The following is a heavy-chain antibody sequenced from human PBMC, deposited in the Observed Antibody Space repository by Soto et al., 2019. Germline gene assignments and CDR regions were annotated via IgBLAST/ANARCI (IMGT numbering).Heavy chain of an antibody. D-gene: IGHD1-7*01. J-gene: IGHJ4*02. CDR3: ARDGGGTGPTRSFDY. CDR1: GFTFSTYP. Sequence: QVQLVESGGGVVQPGRSLRLSCAASGFTFSTYPLHLVRQAPGKGLGWVAAISYAGNNKYYTDSVKGRFTISSDNSKNTLYLQMNSLSGEDTAVYYYARDGGGTGPTRSFDYWGQGTLVTVSS. CDR2: ISYAGNNK. V-gene: IGHV3-30-3*01.